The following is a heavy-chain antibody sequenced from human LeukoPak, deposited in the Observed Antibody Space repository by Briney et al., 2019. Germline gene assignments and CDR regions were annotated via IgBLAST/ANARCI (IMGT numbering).Heavy chain of an antibody. J-gene: IGHJ4*02. CDR1: GFTFGSYA. CDR3: ASNKGGSGWLFDY. D-gene: IGHD6-19*01. V-gene: IGHV3-23*01. CDR2: ISGSGGST. Sequence: PGGSLRLSCAASGFTFGSYAMSWVRQAPGKGLEWVSAISGSGGSTYYADSVKGRFTISRDNPKNTLYLQMNSLRAEDTAVYYCASNKGGSGWLFDYWGQGTLVTVSS.